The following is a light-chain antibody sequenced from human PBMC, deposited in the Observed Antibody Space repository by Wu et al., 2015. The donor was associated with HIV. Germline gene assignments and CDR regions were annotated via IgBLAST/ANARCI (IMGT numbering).Light chain of an antibody. Sequence: ATLSCRASQTVSSSYLAWYQQKPGQPPRLLIYGASTTTTDIPDRFSGSGSGTEFTLTISNIQPEDSAIYYCQQHHNWLWTFGRGTKVEVK. CDR1: QTVSSSY. CDR3: QQHHNWLWT. V-gene: IGKV3/OR2-268*01. J-gene: IGKJ1*01. CDR2: GAS.